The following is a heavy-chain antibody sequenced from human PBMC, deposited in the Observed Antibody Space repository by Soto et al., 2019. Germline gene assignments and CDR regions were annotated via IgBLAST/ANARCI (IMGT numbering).Heavy chain of an antibody. V-gene: IGHV3-11*01. Sequence: GGSLRISCAASGFTFSDYYIHWIRRAPGKGLEWISYISGNGEIIQYAASARGRFTISRDNAENSVYLEMDSLRAEDTALYYCARDVDADSRTDSDYWGRGTLVTVSS. CDR3: ARDVDADSRTDSDY. D-gene: IGHD4-17*01. J-gene: IGHJ4*02. CDR2: ISGNGEII. CDR1: GFTFSDYY.